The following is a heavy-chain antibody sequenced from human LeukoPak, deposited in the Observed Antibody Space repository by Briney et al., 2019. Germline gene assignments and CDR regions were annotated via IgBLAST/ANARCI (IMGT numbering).Heavy chain of an antibody. CDR1: GYTFTGYY. CDR2: FDPEDGEI. CDR3: VGDYYDSSGYYCFDY. D-gene: IGHD3-22*01. Sequence: ASVKVSCKASGYTFTGYYMHWVRQAPGQGLEWMGGFDPEDGEIIYAQKFQGRVTMTDDTSTDTAYMELSSLRSEDTAVYYCVGDYYDSSGYYCFDYWGQGTLVTVSS. V-gene: IGHV1-24*01. J-gene: IGHJ4*02.